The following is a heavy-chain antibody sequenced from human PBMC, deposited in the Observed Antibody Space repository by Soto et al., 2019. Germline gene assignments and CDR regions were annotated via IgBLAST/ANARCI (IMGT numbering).Heavy chain of an antibody. CDR2: ISGSGGST. Sequence: GGSLRLSCAASGFTFSSYAMSWVRQAPGKGLEWVSAISGSGGSTYYAVSVKGRFTISRDNSKNTLYLQMNSLRAEDTAVYYCGGYSYGSVVDYWGQGTLVTVSS. D-gene: IGHD5-18*01. CDR3: GGYSYGSVVDY. CDR1: GFTFSSYA. V-gene: IGHV3-23*01. J-gene: IGHJ4*02.